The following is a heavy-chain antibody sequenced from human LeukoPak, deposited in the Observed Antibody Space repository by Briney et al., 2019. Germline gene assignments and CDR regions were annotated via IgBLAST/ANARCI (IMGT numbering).Heavy chain of an antibody. J-gene: IGHJ4*02. D-gene: IGHD1-26*01. CDR1: GFTFSSYS. CDR3: ARDFVGATTADY. V-gene: IGHV3-21*01. Sequence: GGSLRLSCAASGFTFSSYSMNWVRQAPGKGLEWVSSISSSSSYIYYADSVKGRFTISRDNAKNSLYLQMNSLRAEDTAVYYCARDFVGATTADYWGQGTLVTVSS. CDR2: ISSSSSYI.